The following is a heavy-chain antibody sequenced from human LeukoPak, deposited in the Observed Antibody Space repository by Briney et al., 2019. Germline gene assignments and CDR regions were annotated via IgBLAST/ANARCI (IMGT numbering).Heavy chain of an antibody. CDR1: GGSISSYY. J-gene: IGHJ5*02. Sequence: KPSETLSLTCTVSGGSISSYYWSWIRQPPGKGLEWIGYIYYSGSTNYNPSLKSRVTISVDTSKNQFSLKLSSVTAADTAVYYCARDDGDSTLDPWGQGTLVTVSS. CDR3: ARDDGDSTLDP. V-gene: IGHV4-59*01. D-gene: IGHD4-17*01. CDR2: IYYSGST.